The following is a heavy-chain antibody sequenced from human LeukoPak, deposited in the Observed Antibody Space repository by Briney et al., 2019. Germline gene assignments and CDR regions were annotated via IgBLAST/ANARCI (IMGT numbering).Heavy chain of an antibody. J-gene: IGHJ4*02. CDR1: GFTFSSYA. Sequence: PGRSLRLSCAASGFTFSSYAMHWVRQAPGKGLEWVAVISYDGSNKYYADSVKGRSTISRDNSKNTLYLQMNSLRAEDTAVYYCARGIAAAGSYFDYWGQGTLVTVSS. V-gene: IGHV3-30*04. D-gene: IGHD6-13*01. CDR2: ISYDGSNK. CDR3: ARGIAAAGSYFDY.